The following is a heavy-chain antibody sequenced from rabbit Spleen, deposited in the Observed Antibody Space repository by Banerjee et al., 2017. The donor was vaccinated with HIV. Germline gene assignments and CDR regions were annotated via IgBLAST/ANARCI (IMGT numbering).Heavy chain of an antibody. V-gene: IGHV1S40*01. D-gene: IGHD4-2*01. Sequence: VESRGGLVKPGTSLTLTCTASGFIFSSYYYMCWVRQAPGKGLEWIACIYTTNSDTYYATWATGRFTGSKISSTTVTLQVTSLTAADTATYFCVRDQAGDAGYGPYYFNLWGPGTLVTVS. CDR3: VRDQAGDAGYGPYYFNL. J-gene: IGHJ4*01. CDR2: IYTTNSDT. CDR1: GFIFSSYYY.